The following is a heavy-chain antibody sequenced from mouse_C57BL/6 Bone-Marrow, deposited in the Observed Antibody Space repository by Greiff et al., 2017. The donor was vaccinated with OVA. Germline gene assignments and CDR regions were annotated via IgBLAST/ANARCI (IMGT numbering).Heavy chain of an antibody. CDR2: IHPNSGST. J-gene: IGHJ4*01. CDR1: GYTFTSYW. Sequence: QVQLKQPGAELVKPGASVKLSCKASGYTFTSYWMHWVKQRPGQGLEWIGMIHPNSGSTNYNEKFKSKATLTVDKSSSTAYMQLSSLTSEDSAVYYCARDRYYAMDYWGQGTSVTVSS. V-gene: IGHV1-64*01. CDR3: ARDRYYAMDY.